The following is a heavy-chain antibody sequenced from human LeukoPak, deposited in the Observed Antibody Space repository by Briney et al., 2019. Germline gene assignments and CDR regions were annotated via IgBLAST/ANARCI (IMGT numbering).Heavy chain of an antibody. D-gene: IGHD3-10*01. V-gene: IGHV3-23*01. Sequence: RSGGSLRLSCAASGFTFSSYAMSWVSQAPGKGLEWVSAISGSGVTTYYADSVKGRFTISRDNSKNTLYLQMNSLRAEDTALYYCAKDRDYYLVGFFDYWGQGTLVTVSS. J-gene: IGHJ4*02. CDR2: ISGSGVTT. CDR3: AKDRDYYLVGFFDY. CDR1: GFTFSSYA.